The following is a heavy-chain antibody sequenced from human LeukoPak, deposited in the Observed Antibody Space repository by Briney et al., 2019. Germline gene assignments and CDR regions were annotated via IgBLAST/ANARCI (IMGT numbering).Heavy chain of an antibody. Sequence: PVGSLRLSCAASVVTFSTYIMNWVRQAPGKGRECVSYIISSSSTIYYADSLKGGVTISRDNAKNSLYLQMNSLRDEDTAVYYCVRVTGYYYGMDVWGQGTTVTVSS. CDR1: VVTFSTYI. CDR2: IISSSSTI. D-gene: IGHD3-16*01. J-gene: IGHJ6*02. CDR3: VRVTGYYYGMDV. V-gene: IGHV3-48*02.